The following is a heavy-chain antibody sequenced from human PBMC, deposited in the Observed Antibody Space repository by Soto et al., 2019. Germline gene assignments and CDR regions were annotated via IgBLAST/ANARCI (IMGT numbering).Heavy chain of an antibody. CDR1: GFTFSSYE. D-gene: IGHD1-1*01. CDR3: ARVLIPQRYYYYGMDV. Sequence: EVQLVESGGGLVQPGGSLRLSCAASGFTFSSYEMNWVRQAAGKGLEWVSYISSGGTITYNADSVKGRFTISRDNAKNSLCLQMNSLRAEDTAVYYCARVLIPQRYYYYGMDVWGQGTTVTVSS. V-gene: IGHV3-48*03. J-gene: IGHJ6*02. CDR2: ISSGGTIT.